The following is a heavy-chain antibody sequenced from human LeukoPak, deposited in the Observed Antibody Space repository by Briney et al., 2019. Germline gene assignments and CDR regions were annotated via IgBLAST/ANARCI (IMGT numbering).Heavy chain of an antibody. CDR1: GGSFSGYY. CDR2: INHSGST. V-gene: IGHV4-34*01. Sequence: TSETLSLTCAAYGGSFSGYYWGWIRQPPGKGLEWIGEINHSGSTNYNPSLKSRVTISVDTSKNQFSLKLSSVTAADTAVYYCARGVGRGHYYGMDVWGQGTTVTVSS. J-gene: IGHJ6*02. D-gene: IGHD3-10*01. CDR3: ARGVGRGHYYGMDV.